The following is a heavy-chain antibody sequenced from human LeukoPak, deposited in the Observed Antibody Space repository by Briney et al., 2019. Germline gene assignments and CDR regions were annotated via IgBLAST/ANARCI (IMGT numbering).Heavy chain of an antibody. D-gene: IGHD5-12*01. CDR2: IYYSGTT. V-gene: IGHV4-59*01. CDR3: ARDASAYAGWFDP. CDR1: GGSISFYY. J-gene: IGHJ5*02. Sequence: SETLSLTCTVSGGSISFYYWSWIRQPPGKGLEWIGYIYYSGTTNYNPSLKSQVAISVDTSKNQFSLKLSSVTAADTAVYYCARDASAYAGWFDPWGQGTLVTVSS.